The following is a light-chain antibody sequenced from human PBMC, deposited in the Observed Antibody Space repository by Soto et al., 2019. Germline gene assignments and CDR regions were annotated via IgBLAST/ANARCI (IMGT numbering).Light chain of an antibody. V-gene: IGLV2-23*02. CDR1: SNNVGSYA. CDR3: CSYAGSSTWV. Sequence: QSVLTQEASVSGTVGQKVTLSCTGNSNNVGSYAVGWYQQRPGKAPKLMIYEVSKRPSGVSNRFSGSKSGNTASLTISGLQAEDEADYSCCSYAGSSTWVFGGGTKLTVL. J-gene: IGLJ3*02. CDR2: EVS.